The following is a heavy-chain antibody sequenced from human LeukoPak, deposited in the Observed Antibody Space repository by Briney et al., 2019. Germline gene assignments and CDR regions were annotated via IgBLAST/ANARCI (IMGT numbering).Heavy chain of an antibody. D-gene: IGHD3-10*01. CDR2: INHSGST. V-gene: IGHV4-34*01. CDR3: ARGLTGSRRYFDS. CDR1: GGSFSGYF. Sequence: SETLSLTCAVYGGSFSGYFWSWIRQPPGKGLEWIGEINHSGSTNYNPSLKSRLTISVDTSKNQFSLKLSSVTAADTAVYYCARGLTGSRRYFDSWGQETLVTVSS. J-gene: IGHJ4*02.